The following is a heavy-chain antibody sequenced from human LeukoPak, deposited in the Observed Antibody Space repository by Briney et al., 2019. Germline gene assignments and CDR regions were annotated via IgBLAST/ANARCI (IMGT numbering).Heavy chain of an antibody. CDR2: IKHDGSDK. V-gene: IGHV3-7*04. CDR3: ARSQSLGY. Sequence: GSLRLSCAASGFTFSSYWMSWVRQAPGKGLEWVANIKHDGSDKYYVDSVKGRFTISRDNAENSLYLQMNSLRAEDTAMYYCARSQSLGYWGQGTPVTVSS. CDR1: GFTFSSYW. J-gene: IGHJ4*02.